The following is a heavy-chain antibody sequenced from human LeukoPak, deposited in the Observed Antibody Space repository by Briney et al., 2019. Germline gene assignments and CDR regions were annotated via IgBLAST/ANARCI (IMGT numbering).Heavy chain of an antibody. Sequence: GGSLRLSCAASGFTFSDYWMHWVRQAPGKGLVWVSRINSDGSSTSYADFVKGRFTISRDNAKNTLYLQMHSLRVEDTAMYYCARVRCSSKSCNLGFDYWGQGTLVTVSS. CDR1: GFTFSDYW. D-gene: IGHD2-2*01. V-gene: IGHV3-74*01. CDR2: INSDGSST. J-gene: IGHJ4*02. CDR3: ARVRCSSKSCNLGFDY.